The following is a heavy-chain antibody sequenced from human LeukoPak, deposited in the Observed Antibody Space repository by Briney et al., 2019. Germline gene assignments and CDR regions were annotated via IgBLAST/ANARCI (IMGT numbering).Heavy chain of an antibody. D-gene: IGHD3-3*01. CDR3: ARDCCPTYYDFWSGYYLGYFDL. V-gene: IGHV1-18*01. J-gene: IGHJ2*01. CDR1: GYTFTSYG. CDR2: ISAYNRNT. Sequence: SETVSCKASGYTFTSYGISWVRQAPGQGLEWMGWISAYNRNTNYAQKLQGRVTMTTDTSTSTAYMELRSLSSDDTAVYYCARDCCPTYYDFWSGYYLGYFDLWGRGTLVT.